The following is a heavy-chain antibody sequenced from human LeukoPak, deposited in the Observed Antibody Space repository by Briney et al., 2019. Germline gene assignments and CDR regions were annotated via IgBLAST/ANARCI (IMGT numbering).Heavy chain of an antibody. Sequence: SETLSLTCTVSGGSISSYYWSWIRQPPGKGLEWIGYIYYSGSTNYNPSLKSRVTISVDTSKNQFSLKLSSVTAADTAVYYCARGAEIEYSSPSGWFDPWGQGTLVTVSS. V-gene: IGHV4-59*01. D-gene: IGHD6-6*01. J-gene: IGHJ5*02. CDR2: IYYSGST. CDR1: GGSISSYY. CDR3: ARGAEIEYSSPSGWFDP.